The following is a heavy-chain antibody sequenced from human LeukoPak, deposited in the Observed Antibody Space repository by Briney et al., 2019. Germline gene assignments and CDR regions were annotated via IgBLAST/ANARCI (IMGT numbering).Heavy chain of an antibody. Sequence: SQTLSLTCTVSGGSISSGDYYWSWIRQPPGKGLEWIGYIYYSGSTYYNPSLKSRVTISVDTSKNQFSLKLSSVTAADTAVYYCARDPLKYSSSSHFDYWGQGTLVTVSS. J-gene: IGHJ4*02. CDR1: GGSISSGDYY. V-gene: IGHV4-30-4*08. D-gene: IGHD6-6*01. CDR2: IYYSGST. CDR3: ARDPLKYSSSSHFDY.